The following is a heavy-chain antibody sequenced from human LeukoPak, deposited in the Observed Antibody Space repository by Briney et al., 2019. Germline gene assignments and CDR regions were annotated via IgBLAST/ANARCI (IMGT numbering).Heavy chain of an antibody. CDR2: IYYSGST. J-gene: IGHJ4*02. CDR1: GGSISSYY. Sequence: SETLSLTCTVSGGSISSYYWSWIRQPPGKGLEWIGYIYYSGSTNYNPSLKSRVTISVDTSRNQFSLKLSSVTAADTAVYYCARDKATAYFDYWGQGTLVTVSS. D-gene: IGHD1-26*01. CDR3: ARDKATAYFDY. V-gene: IGHV4-59*01.